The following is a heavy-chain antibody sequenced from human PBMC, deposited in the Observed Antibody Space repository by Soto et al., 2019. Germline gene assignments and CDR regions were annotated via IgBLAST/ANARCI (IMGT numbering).Heavy chain of an antibody. Sequence: ESGGGVVQPGRSLRLSCAASGFTFSSYAMHWVRQAPGKGLEWVAVISYDGSNKYYADSVKGRFTISRDNSKNTLYLQMNSLRAEDTAVYYCARGPRIVLILGNNDYWGQGTLVTVSS. CDR1: GFTFSSYA. D-gene: IGHD2-8*01. CDR2: ISYDGSNK. CDR3: ARGPRIVLILGNNDY. V-gene: IGHV3-30-3*01. J-gene: IGHJ4*02.